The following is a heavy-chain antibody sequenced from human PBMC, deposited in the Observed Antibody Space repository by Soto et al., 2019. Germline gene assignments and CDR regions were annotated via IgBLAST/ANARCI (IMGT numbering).Heavy chain of an antibody. J-gene: IGHJ5*02. V-gene: IGHV1-18*04. Sequence: QVQLVQSGAEVKKPGASVKVSCKASGYTFTNYGISWVRQAPGQGLEWMGWISTNSGHTDYAQNLRGRVTMTTDTSTTTAYMELRSQRSDDTAVYYCAREEYRQLDHWGQGTLVTVSS. CDR2: ISTNSGHT. CDR1: GYTFTNYG. CDR3: AREEYRQLDH. D-gene: IGHD3-16*02.